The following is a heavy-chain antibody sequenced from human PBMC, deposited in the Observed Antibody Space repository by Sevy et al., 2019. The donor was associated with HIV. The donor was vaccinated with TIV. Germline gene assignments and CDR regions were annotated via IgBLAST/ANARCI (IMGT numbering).Heavy chain of an antibody. V-gene: IGHV3-23*01. J-gene: IGHJ6*03. Sequence: GVSLRLSCAVSGFSFDSYGMTWVRQAPGKGLEWVSAISGSGTRTYYADSVKGRFIISRDNSKNTLDLQMNSLRAEDTGIYYWAKGGGGHYDPDEIAYYFYYYNMDVWGKGTTVTVSS. CDR3: AKGGGGHYDPDEIAYYFYYYNMDV. CDR2: ISGSGTRT. CDR1: GFSFDSYG. D-gene: IGHD3-22*01.